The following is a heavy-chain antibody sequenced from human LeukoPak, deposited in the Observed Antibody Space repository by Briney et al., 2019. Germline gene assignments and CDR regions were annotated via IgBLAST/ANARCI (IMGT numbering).Heavy chain of an antibody. CDR3: ARRIGTTGWLDY. CDR2: IYYSGST. CDR1: GGFISSGGYY. D-gene: IGHD1-1*01. V-gene: IGHV4-31*02. J-gene: IGHJ4*02. Sequence: SETLSLTCTVSGGFISSGGYYWAWIRQHPGKGLEWIGYIYYSGSTNYNPSLKGRVTISVDTSKNQFSLELRSVTAADTAVYYCARRIGTTGWLDYWGQGTLVTVSS.